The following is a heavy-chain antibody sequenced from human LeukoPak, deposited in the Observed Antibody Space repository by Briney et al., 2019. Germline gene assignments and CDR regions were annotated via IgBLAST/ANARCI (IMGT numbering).Heavy chain of an antibody. CDR2: IDTNSFYI. CDR1: GFIISGHS. J-gene: IGHJ4*02. D-gene: IGHD3-22*01. Sequence: GGSLRLSCEASGFIISGHSMNWVPQAPGKGLEWVASIDTNSFYIYHADAVMGRFTISRDNAKNSLYLQTTSLRVEDTAVYYCARGRIFNPYELWGQGTLVTVSS. V-gene: IGHV3-21*01. CDR3: ARGRIFNPYEL.